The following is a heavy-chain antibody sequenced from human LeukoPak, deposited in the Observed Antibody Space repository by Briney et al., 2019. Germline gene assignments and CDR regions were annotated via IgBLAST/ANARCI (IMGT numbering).Heavy chain of an antibody. J-gene: IGHJ6*03. CDR3: ARAHSSSWYDYYYYYMDV. V-gene: IGHV4-30-4*07. CDR2: IYYSGST. D-gene: IGHD6-13*01. Sequence: TSETLSLTCAVSGGSISSGGYSWSWIRQPPGKGLEWIGYIYYSGSTYYNPSLKSRVTISVDTSKNQFSLKLSSVTAADTAVYYCARAHSSSWYDYYYYYMDVWGKGTTVTVSS. CDR1: GGSISSGGYS.